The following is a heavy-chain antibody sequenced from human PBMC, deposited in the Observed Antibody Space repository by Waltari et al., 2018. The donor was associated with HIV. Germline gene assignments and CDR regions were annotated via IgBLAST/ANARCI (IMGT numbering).Heavy chain of an antibody. Sequence: QVQLVQSGSELKKPGASVRVPCRASGYPSPTYATNWVRQAPGQGLEWMGWINTKTGNPTYAQDFTGRFVFSLDTSVSTAYLQINSLKAEDTAVYYCARGPGRSVDYWGQGTLVTVSS. CDR1: GYPSPTYA. CDR2: INTKTGNP. D-gene: IGHD3-10*01. V-gene: IGHV7-4-1*02. J-gene: IGHJ4*02. CDR3: ARGPGRSVDY.